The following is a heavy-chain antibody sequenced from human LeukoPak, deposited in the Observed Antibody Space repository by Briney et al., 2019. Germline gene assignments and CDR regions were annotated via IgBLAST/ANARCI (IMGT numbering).Heavy chain of an antibody. V-gene: IGHV1-2*02. Sequence: GASVKVTCKASGYTFTGYYMHWVRQAPGQGLEWMGWINPNSGGTNYAQKFQGRVTMTRDTSISTAYMELSRLRSDDTAVYYCARDNGLVVVPSWFDPWGQGTLVTVSS. CDR1: GYTFTGYY. D-gene: IGHD2-2*01. J-gene: IGHJ5*02. CDR3: ARDNGLVVVPSWFDP. CDR2: INPNSGGT.